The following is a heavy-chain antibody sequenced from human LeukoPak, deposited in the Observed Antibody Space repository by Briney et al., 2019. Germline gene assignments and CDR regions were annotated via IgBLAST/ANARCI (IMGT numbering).Heavy chain of an antibody. J-gene: IGHJ4*02. D-gene: IGHD3-22*01. V-gene: IGHV1-69*05. CDR2: IIPIFGTA. CDR3: AASGYSTSPLDY. CDR1: GGTFSSYA. Sequence: GASVKVSCKXSGGTFSSYAISWVRQTPGQGLEWMGRIIPIFGTANYAQKFQGRVTITTDESTSTAYMELSSLRSEDTAVYYCAASGYSTSPLDYWGQGTLVTVSS.